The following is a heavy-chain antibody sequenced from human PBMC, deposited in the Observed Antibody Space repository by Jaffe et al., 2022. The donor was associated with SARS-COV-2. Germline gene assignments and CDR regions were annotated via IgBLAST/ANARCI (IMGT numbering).Heavy chain of an antibody. CDR2: IYYSGST. V-gene: IGHV4-39*01. D-gene: IGHD3-16*01. J-gene: IGHJ5*02. CDR1: GASISSSSHY. Sequence: QLQLQESGPGLVKPSETLSLTCTVSGASISSSSHYWGWIRQPPGKGLEWIGSIYYSGSTYYKPSLESRLTISVDTSKNRFSLKLRSVTAADTAVYYCARSFGLGNWFDPWGQGTLVTVSS. CDR3: ARSFGLGNWFDP.